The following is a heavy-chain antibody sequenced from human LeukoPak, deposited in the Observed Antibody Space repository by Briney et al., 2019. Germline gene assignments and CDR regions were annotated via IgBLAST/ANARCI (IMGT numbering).Heavy chain of an antibody. V-gene: IGHV4-34*01. CDR2: INQSGST. Sequence: SETLSLTCAVYGGSFSGYYWSWIRQPPGKGLEWIGEINQSGSTNYNPSLKSRVTISVDTSKNQFSLKLSSVTAADTAVYHCARGLYIGQWLVLNYFDYWGQGTLVTVSS. J-gene: IGHJ4*02. D-gene: IGHD6-19*01. CDR3: ARGLYIGQWLVLNYFDY. CDR1: GGSFSGYY.